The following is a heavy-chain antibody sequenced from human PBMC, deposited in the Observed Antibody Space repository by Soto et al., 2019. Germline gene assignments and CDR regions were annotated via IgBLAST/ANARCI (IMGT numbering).Heavy chain of an antibody. CDR2: IYYSGST. CDR3: ARAVAPYLGTWFDP. CDR1: GGSISSGGYY. Sequence: PSETLSLTCTVSGGSISSGGYYWSWIRQHPGKGLEWIGYIYYSGSTYYNPSLKSRVTISVDTSKNQFSLKLSSVTAADTAVYYCARAVAPYLGTWFDPWGQGTLVTVSS. J-gene: IGHJ5*02. V-gene: IGHV4-31*03. D-gene: IGHD3-16*01.